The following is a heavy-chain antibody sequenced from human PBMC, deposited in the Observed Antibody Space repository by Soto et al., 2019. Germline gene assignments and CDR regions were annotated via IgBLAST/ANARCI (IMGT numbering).Heavy chain of an antibody. J-gene: IGHJ6*02. V-gene: IGHV3-48*02. CDR1: RFTFSSYG. CDR3: ARDIGLTVAVTIDNQGMDV. CDR2: ISSSSTTI. Sequence: EVQLVESGGGLMQPGGSLRLSCAASRFTFSSYGMNWVRQAPGKGLEWVSYISSSSTTIYYAESVKGRFTISRDNAKNSPYLQKIGLRDEEMIVYCCARDIGLTVAVTIDNQGMDVWRQGT. D-gene: IGHD6-19*01.